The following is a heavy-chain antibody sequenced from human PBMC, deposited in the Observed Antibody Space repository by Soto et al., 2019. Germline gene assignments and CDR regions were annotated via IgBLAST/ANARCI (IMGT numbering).Heavy chain of an antibody. CDR1: GFTFSSQW. Sequence: PGGSLRLSCAASGFTFSSQWMHWVRQAPGKGLVWVSRITSDGTSASYADSVKGRFTISRDNAKNTLYLQMNSLRAEDTAVYYCARDHDYGDYNWFDPWGQGTLVTVSS. CDR3: ARDHDYGDYNWFDP. J-gene: IGHJ5*02. D-gene: IGHD4-17*01. CDR2: ITSDGTSA. V-gene: IGHV3-74*01.